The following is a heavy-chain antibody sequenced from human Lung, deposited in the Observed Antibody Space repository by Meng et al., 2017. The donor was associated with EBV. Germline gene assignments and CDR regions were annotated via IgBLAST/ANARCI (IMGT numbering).Heavy chain of an antibody. J-gene: IGHJ4*02. Sequence: QVQLGESGATVERPGPPLTVSCTSSGYTFTDYLMRWVRKSHGQGLEWMGRINLNSGDTHYAQTFQGRIIMTRDTSITTADMEMCRLGSDVTAVYYCARSMGSGGWYVDYWGQGTLVTVSS. CDR3: ARSMGSGGWYVDY. D-gene: IGHD6-19*01. V-gene: IGHV1-2*06. CDR2: INLNSGDT. CDR1: GYTFTDYL.